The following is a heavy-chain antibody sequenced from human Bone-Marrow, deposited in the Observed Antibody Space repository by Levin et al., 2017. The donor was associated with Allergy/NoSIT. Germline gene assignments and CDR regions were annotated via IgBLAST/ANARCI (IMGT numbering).Heavy chain of an antibody. V-gene: IGHV4-30-2*01. CDR2: IYHSGST. CDR3: ARAALNWNGFDY. CDR1: GGSISSGGYS. J-gene: IGHJ4*02. D-gene: IGHD1-1*01. Sequence: SETLSLTCAVSGGSISSGGYSWSWIRQPPGKGLEWIGYIYHSGSTYYNPSLKSRVTISVDRSKNQFSLKLSSVTAADTAVYYCARAALNWNGFDYWGQGTLVTVSS.